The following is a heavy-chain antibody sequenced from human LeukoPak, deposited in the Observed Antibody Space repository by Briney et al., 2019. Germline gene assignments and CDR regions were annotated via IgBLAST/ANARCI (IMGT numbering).Heavy chain of an antibody. J-gene: IGHJ5*02. CDR3: YYDSREIRRGFDP. CDR2: IIPIFGTA. V-gene: IGHV1-69*05. D-gene: IGHD3-22*01. Sequence: ASVKVSCKASGGAFSSYAISWVRQAPGQGLEWMGGIIPIFGTANYAQKFQGRVTITTDESTSTAYMELSSLRSEDTAVYYCYYDSREIRRGFDPWGQGTLVTVSS. CDR1: GGAFSSYA.